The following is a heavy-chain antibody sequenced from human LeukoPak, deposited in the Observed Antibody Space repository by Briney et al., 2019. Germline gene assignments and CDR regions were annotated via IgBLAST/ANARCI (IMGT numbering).Heavy chain of an antibody. Sequence: GGSLRLSWALSGLIFNNYCMHWVRQAPGEGLEWVAVIWYDGSYKYYADSVKGRLTISRDDSKSTLYLQMHSLRAEDTAVYYCAREVSPYYFDYCGQGTLLTVSS. CDR3: AREVSPYYFDY. V-gene: IGHV3-33*01. CDR2: IWYDGSYK. CDR1: GLIFNNYC. J-gene: IGHJ4*02.